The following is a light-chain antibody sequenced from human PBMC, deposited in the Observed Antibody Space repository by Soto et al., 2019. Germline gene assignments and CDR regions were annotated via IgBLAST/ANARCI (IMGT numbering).Light chain of an antibody. CDR3: QQYGSSPGYT. CDR1: QSVSSSY. J-gene: IGKJ2*01. V-gene: IGKV3-20*01. CDR2: GAS. Sequence: EIVLTQSPGTLSLSPGERATLSCRASQSVSSSYLAWYQQKPGQAPRLLIYGASSRATGIPDRFSGSGSGTDFSLTISRLEPEDFEVSYCQQYGSSPGYTFGQGTKLEIK.